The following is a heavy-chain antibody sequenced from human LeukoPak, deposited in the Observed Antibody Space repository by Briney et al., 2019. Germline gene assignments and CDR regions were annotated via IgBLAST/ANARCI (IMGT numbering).Heavy chain of an antibody. CDR2: IYHSGST. Sequence: PSETLSLTCTVSGYSISSGYYWGWIRQPPGKGLEWIGSIYHSGSTYYNPSLKSRVTISVDTSKNQFSLKLSSVTAADTAVYYCARVPPLNSRAYYYYYYMDVWGKGTTVTVSS. D-gene: IGHD6-13*01. V-gene: IGHV4-38-2*02. CDR3: ARVPPLNSRAYYYYYYMDV. J-gene: IGHJ6*03. CDR1: GYSISSGYY.